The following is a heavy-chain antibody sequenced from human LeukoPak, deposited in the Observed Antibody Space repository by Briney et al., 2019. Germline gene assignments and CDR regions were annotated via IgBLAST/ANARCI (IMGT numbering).Heavy chain of an antibody. CDR2: ISGSGAST. Sequence: AGGSLRLSCAASGFPFSSYAMNWVRQAPGKGLGWVSAISGSGASTYYADSVKDRFTLSRDDSKNTLYLQMNSLRAEDTAVYYCAKSRSSSSTSCYNYWGQGTLVTVSS. CDR3: AKSRSSSSTSCYNY. V-gene: IGHV3-23*01. J-gene: IGHJ4*02. D-gene: IGHD2-2*02. CDR1: GFPFSSYA.